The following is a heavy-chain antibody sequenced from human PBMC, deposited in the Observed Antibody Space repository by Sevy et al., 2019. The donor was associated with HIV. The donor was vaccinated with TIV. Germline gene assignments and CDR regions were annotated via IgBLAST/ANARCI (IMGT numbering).Heavy chain of an antibody. Sequence: SETLSLTCTVSGGSISRYYWSWIRQPPGKGLEWIGYIYYSGSTNYNPSLKSRVTISVATSKNQFSLKLSSVTAADTAVYYCASHVPCGGGDCYRYYYYYMDVWGKGTTVTVSS. CDR1: GGSISRYY. CDR2: IYYSGST. V-gene: IGHV4-59*08. CDR3: ASHVPCGGGDCYRYYYYYMDV. J-gene: IGHJ6*03. D-gene: IGHD2-21*01.